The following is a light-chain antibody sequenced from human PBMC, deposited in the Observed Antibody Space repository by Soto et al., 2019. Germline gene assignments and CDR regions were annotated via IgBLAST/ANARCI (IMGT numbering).Light chain of an antibody. CDR2: WAS. Sequence: DIVMTQSPASLAVSLGERATINCKSSQNILYTSNNKRYLAWYQQKPGQPPKWLIYWASIRESGVPDRFSGSGAVTDFALIISSLQHEDGAVDYRRQYYSFPPTFRGGTMVEIK. V-gene: IGKV4-1*01. J-gene: IGKJ4*02. CDR1: QNILYTSNNKRY. CDR3: RQYYSFPPT.